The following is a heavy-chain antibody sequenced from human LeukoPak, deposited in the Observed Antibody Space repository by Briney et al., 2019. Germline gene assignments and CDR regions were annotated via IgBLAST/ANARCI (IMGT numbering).Heavy chain of an antibody. J-gene: IGHJ4*02. CDR3: TKVGTGTVDY. D-gene: IGHD1-1*01. CDR2: IYYTGTT. V-gene: IGHV4-59*01. Sequence: SETLSLTCTVSGDSISGYYWGWIRQPPGKGLEWIGYIYYTGTTNYNPSLKSRVTISVDTSKNQFSLKLRSVTAADSAVYYCTKVGTGTVDYWGQGTLVTVSS. CDR1: GDSISGYY.